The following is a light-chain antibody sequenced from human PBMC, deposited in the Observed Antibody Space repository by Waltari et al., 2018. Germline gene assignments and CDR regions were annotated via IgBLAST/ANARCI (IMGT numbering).Light chain of an antibody. CDR2: AVS. CDR1: QRISRF. Sequence: DILMTQFPSSLSASVGDRVTITCRASQRISRFLNWYQQKPGEAPNLLIYAVSTLQIGVPSRFSGSGSGTDFTLTISTLQPEDYATYYCQQGYSAPLTFGGGTKVEIK. V-gene: IGKV1-39*01. J-gene: IGKJ4*01. CDR3: QQGYSAPLT.